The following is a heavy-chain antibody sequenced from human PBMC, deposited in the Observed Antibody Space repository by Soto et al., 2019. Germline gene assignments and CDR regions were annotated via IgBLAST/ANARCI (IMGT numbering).Heavy chain of an antibody. CDR3: ARILDGYSYGFDY. CDR1: GGSISSYY. J-gene: IGHJ4*02. D-gene: IGHD5-18*01. V-gene: IGHV4-59*01. Sequence: PSETLSLTCTVSGGSISSYYWSWIRQPPGKGLEWIGYIYYSGSTNYNPSLKSRVTISVDTSKNQFSLKLSSVTAADTAVYYCARILDGYSYGFDYWGQGTLVTVSS. CDR2: IYYSGST.